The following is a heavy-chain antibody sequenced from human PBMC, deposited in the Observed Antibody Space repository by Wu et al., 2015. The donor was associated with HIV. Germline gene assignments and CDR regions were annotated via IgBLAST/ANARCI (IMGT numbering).Heavy chain of an antibody. CDR3: ARPVAVAGNVDWYFDL. CDR1: GYTFTGYY. D-gene: IGHD6-19*01. CDR2: INPNSGGT. J-gene: IGHJ2*01. Sequence: QVQLVQSGAEVKKPGASVKVSCKASGYTFTGYYMHWVRQAPGQGLEWMGWINPNSGGTNYAQKFQGRVTMTRDTSISTAYMELSRLRSDDTAVYYCARPVAVAGNVDWYFDLWGRGTLVTVS. V-gene: IGHV1-2*02.